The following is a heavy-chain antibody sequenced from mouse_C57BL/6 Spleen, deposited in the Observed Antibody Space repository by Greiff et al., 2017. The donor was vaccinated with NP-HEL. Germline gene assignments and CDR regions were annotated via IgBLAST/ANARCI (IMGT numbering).Heavy chain of an antibody. V-gene: IGHV1-54*01. CDR2: INPGSGGT. Sequence: QVQLQQSGAELVRPGTSVKVSCKASGYAFTNYLIEWVKQRPGQGLEWIGVINPGSGGTNYNEKFKGKATLTADKSSSTAYMQLSSLTSEDSAVYFCAREDYDGYSLFAYWGQGTLVTVSA. J-gene: IGHJ3*01. CDR3: AREDYDGYSLFAY. CDR1: GYAFTNYL. D-gene: IGHD2-3*01.